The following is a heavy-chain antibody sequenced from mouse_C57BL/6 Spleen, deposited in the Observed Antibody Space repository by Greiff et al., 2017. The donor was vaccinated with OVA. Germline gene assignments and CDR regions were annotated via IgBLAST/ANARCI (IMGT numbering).Heavy chain of an antibody. Sequence: VQLQQSGAELVRPGASVKLSCKASGYTFTDYYINWVKQRPGQGLEWIARIYPGSGNTYYNEQFKGKATLTAETSSSTAYMQLSSLTSEDSAVYFGARTYYGSSLHDFDYWGQGTPLTVSS. CDR3: ARTYYGSSLHDFDY. D-gene: IGHD1-1*01. CDR2: IYPGSGNT. CDR1: GYTFTDYY. V-gene: IGHV1-76*01. J-gene: IGHJ2*01.